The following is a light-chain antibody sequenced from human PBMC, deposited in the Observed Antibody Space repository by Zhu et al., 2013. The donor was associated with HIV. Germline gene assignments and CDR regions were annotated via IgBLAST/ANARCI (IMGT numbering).Light chain of an antibody. V-gene: IGLV2-14*03. J-gene: IGLJ3*02. Sequence: QSALTQPASVSGSPGQSITISCSGSYNDVGGYDYVSWYQQHPGKAPKVIIYDDNNRPSGVSNRFTGSKSGDTASLTISDLQAEDEADYYCSSYTSSSTRVFGGGTKVTVL. CDR3: SSYTSSSTRV. CDR1: YNDVGGYDY. CDR2: DDN.